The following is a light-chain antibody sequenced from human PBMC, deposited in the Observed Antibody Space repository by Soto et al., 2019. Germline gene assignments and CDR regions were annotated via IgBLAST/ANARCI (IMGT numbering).Light chain of an antibody. Sequence: EIVLTQSPGTLSLSPGERATLSCRASQSVSKTYLAWYQQKPGQAPRLLMFGVSTRATGIPDRFSGSGSGTDFTLTTSRLEPGDFAAYYCQQYGTLPWTFGQGTKVEIK. CDR1: QSVSKTY. CDR2: GVS. V-gene: IGKV3-20*01. J-gene: IGKJ1*01. CDR3: QQYGTLPWT.